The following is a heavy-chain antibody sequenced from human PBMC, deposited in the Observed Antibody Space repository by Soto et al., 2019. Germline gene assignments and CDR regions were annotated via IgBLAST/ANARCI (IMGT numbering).Heavy chain of an antibody. CDR2: IYNGEST. V-gene: IGHV4-59*01. CDR3: AQTTGWPGFDY. Sequence: QMQLQESGRGLVKPSDTMSLTCTASGASISNYYWNWIRQPPGKGLEWIGHIYNGESTNYNPSLKSRVTISVDTSKNQFSLKLGSVTAADTAVYYCAQTTGWPGFDYWGQGILVTVSS. D-gene: IGHD6-19*01. J-gene: IGHJ4*02. CDR1: GASISNYY.